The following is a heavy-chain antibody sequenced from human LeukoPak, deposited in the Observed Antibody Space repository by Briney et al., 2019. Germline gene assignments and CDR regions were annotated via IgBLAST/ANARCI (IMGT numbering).Heavy chain of an antibody. Sequence: ASVKVSCKASGGTFSSYAISWVRQAPGQGLEWMGRIIPIFGTANYAQKFQGRVTITTDESTSTAYMELSSLRSEDTAVYYCARDPFRQQLGFNWFDPWGQGTLVTVSS. J-gene: IGHJ5*02. CDR3: ARDPFRQQLGFNWFDP. CDR2: IIPIFGTA. CDR1: GGTFSSYA. D-gene: IGHD6-13*01. V-gene: IGHV1-69*05.